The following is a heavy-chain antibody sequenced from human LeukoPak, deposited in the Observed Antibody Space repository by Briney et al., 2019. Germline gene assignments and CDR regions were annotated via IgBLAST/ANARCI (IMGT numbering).Heavy chain of an antibody. CDR3: ARGYCSGGSCYIFDY. J-gene: IGHJ4*02. V-gene: IGHV4-4*07. CDR1: GGSISGYY. Sequence: PSETLSLTCTVSGGSISGYYWSWIRQPAGKGLEWIGRIYTSGSTNYNPSLKSRVTMSVDTSKNQFSLKLTSVTAADTAVYYCARGYCSGGSCYIFDYWGQGSLVNVSS. D-gene: IGHD2-15*01. CDR2: IYTSGST.